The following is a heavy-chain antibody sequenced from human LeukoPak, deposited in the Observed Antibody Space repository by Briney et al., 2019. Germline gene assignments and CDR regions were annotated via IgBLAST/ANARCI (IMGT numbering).Heavy chain of an antibody. J-gene: IGHJ4*02. CDR2: INGDGGTT. D-gene: IGHD5-24*01. CDR1: GFTFSSYW. CDR3: ARSNNYGLDY. Sequence: QPGGSLRLSCAASGFTFSSYWMHWVRQAPGKGLVWVSHINGDGGTTTYADSVKGRFTISRDNAKNTLYLQMNSLRAEDTAVFYCARSNNYGLDYWGQGTLVTVSS. V-gene: IGHV3-74*03.